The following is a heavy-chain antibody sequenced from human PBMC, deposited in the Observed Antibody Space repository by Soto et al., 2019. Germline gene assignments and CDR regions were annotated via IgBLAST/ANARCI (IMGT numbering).Heavy chain of an antibody. CDR2: ISYDGSNK. V-gene: IGHV3-30*18. CDR3: TKGAWCSSTSCYSAASDY. J-gene: IGHJ4*02. D-gene: IGHD2-2*01. CDR1: GFTFTSSG. Sequence: GGSLRLSCAASGFTFTSSGMHWVRQAPGKGLEWVAVISYDGSNKLYADSVKGRFTISRDISKNTLYLQMNSLRTEDTAVYYCTKGAWCSSTSCYSAASDYWGQGTRVTVS.